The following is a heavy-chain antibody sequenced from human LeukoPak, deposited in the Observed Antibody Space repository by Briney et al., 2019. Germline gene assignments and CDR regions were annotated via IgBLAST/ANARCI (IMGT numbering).Heavy chain of an antibody. D-gene: IGHD5-12*01. CDR3: ARFPTGGYDEEFDY. CDR2: IYHSGST. CDR1: GGSISSSNW. V-gene: IGHV4-4*02. Sequence: SETLSLTCAVSGGSISSSNWWSWVRQPPGKGLEWIGEIYHSGSTNYNPSLKSRVTISVDKSKNQFPLKLSSVTAADTAVYYCARFPTGGYDEEFDYWGQGTLVTVSS. J-gene: IGHJ4*02.